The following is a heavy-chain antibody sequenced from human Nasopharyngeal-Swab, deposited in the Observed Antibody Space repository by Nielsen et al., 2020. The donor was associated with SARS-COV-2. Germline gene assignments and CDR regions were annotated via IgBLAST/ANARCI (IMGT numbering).Heavy chain of an antibody. D-gene: IGHD3-3*01. CDR1: GWSFSDYY. Sequence: SDTLSLTCAVYGWSFSDYYWTWIPKTPGKGLAWVGEINHSGSINYNPSPKSWLTISLDTSERQLFLKLNSVTAAETAVYYCARAGPYDYWSGRNHLDVWGPGTTVTVSS. V-gene: IGHV4-34*01. CDR3: ARAGPYDYWSGRNHLDV. J-gene: IGHJ6*02. CDR2: INHSGSI.